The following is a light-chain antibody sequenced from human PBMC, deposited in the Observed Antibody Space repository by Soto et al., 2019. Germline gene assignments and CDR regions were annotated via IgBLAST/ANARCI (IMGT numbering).Light chain of an antibody. Sequence: QSVLTQPRSVSGSPGQSVTISCTGTSSDVGGYNYVSWYQQHPDKAPKLLIYSNNQRPSGVPDRFSGSKSGTSASLAISGLQSEDEADYYCAAWDDSLNGRYVFGTGTKVTVL. V-gene: IGLV2-11*01. CDR3: AAWDDSLNGRYV. J-gene: IGLJ1*01. CDR1: SSDVGGYNY. CDR2: SNN.